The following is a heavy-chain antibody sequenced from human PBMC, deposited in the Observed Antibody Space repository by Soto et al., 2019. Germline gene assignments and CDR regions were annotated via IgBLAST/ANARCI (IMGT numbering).Heavy chain of an antibody. D-gene: IGHD4-17*01. Sequence: QVTLKESGPVLVKPTETLTLTSTVSGFSLSNARMGVSWIRQPPGNALEWLAPIFSNDEKSYSTSPKSRLTLTKDTSKSQVVLTMTNLDPVDTATYYCAWRPPYGGYHSPFDYWGQGTMVTVSS. V-gene: IGHV2-26*01. J-gene: IGHJ4*02. CDR3: AWRPPYGGYHSPFDY. CDR2: IFSNDEK. CDR1: GFSLSNARMG.